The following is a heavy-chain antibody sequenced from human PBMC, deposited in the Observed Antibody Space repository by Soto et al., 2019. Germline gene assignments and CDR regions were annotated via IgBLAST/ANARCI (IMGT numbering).Heavy chain of an antibody. CDR1: TESFSGFY. CDR3: ARGANWRISWYFDL. J-gene: IGHJ2*01. Sequence: SETLSLTCAVYTESFSGFYWSWIRQPPGKGLEWIGEINHSGSTNYNPSLKSRVIISVDTSRNQFSLNLNSVTAADTAVYYCARGANWRISWYFDLWGRGXLVTVSS. D-gene: IGHD1-1*01. V-gene: IGHV4-34*01. CDR2: INHSGST.